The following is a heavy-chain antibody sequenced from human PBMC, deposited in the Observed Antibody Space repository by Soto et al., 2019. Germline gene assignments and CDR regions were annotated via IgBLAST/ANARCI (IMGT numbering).Heavy chain of an antibody. CDR2: ISSTSGST. Sequence: EGQLVESGGILVRPGGSLGLSCEASGFVFSNYGLNWVRQAPGMGLEWISYISSTSGSTYYADSVKGRFTILRDNAKNSLFLQMNGLRDDDTAVYYCANQKIRFSVAGTLYGLGVWGQGTTVTVSS. CDR1: GFVFSNYG. V-gene: IGHV3-48*02. J-gene: IGHJ6*02. D-gene: IGHD6-19*01. CDR3: ANQKIRFSVAGTLYGLGV.